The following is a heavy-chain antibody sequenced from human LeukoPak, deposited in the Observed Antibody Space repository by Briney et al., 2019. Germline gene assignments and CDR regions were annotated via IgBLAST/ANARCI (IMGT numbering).Heavy chain of an antibody. CDR3: AKPGDFGWYFDY. D-gene: IGHD3-9*01. CDR2: ISGSGGST. J-gene: IGHJ4*02. V-gene: IGHV3-23*01. CDR1: GFTFSSYA. Sequence: PGGSLRLSCAASGFTFSSYAMSWVRQAPGKVLEWVSAISGSGGSTYYADSVKGRFTISRDNSKNTLYLQMNSLRAEDTAVYYCAKPGDFGWYFDYWGQGTLVTVSS.